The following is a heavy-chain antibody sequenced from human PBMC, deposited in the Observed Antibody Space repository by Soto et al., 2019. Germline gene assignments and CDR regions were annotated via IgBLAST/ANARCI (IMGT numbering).Heavy chain of an antibody. J-gene: IGHJ6*03. Sequence: GGSLRLSCAASGFTFSSYAMSWVRQAPGKGLEWVSAISGSGGSTYYADSVKGRFTISRDNSKNTLYLQMNSLRAEDTAVYYCAKEESEPAAIDYYYYYMDVWGKGTTVTVSS. CDR3: AKEESEPAAIDYYYYYMDV. CDR1: GFTFSSYA. V-gene: IGHV3-23*01. D-gene: IGHD2-2*01. CDR2: ISGSGGST.